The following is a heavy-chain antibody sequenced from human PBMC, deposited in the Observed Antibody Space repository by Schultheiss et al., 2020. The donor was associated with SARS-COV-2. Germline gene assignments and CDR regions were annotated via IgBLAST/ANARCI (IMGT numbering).Heavy chain of an antibody. V-gene: IGHV3-21*04. CDR2: ISSSGTTI. D-gene: IGHD6-19*01. CDR3: ARHGYSSGWYNRNY. CDR1: GFTFSSYS. Sequence: GGSLRLSCAASGFTFSSYSMNWVRQAPGKGLEWVSSISSSGTTIYYADSVKGRFTISRDNAKNSLYLQMNSLRSDDTAVYYCARHGYSSGWYNRNYWGQGTLVTVSS. J-gene: IGHJ4*02.